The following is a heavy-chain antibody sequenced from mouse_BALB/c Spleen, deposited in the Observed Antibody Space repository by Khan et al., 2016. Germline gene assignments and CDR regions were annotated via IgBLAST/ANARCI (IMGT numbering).Heavy chain of an antibody. CDR3: ARGFDY. V-gene: IGHV3-2*02. CDR2: ISYSGST. CDR1: GYSITSDYA. J-gene: IGHJ2*01. Sequence: VQLQQPGPGLVKPSQSLSLTCTVTGYSITSDYAWNWIRQFPGNKLEWMGYISYSGSTSYNQSLKSRISITRDTSKNQFFLQLNSVTTEDAATSTGARGFDYWGQGTTLTVSS.